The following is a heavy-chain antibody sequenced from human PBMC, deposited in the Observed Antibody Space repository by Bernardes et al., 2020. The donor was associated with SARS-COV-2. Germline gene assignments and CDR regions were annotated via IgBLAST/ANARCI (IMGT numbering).Heavy chain of an antibody. CDR2: IRSEAYGGTT. CDR3: ARWDGSGTKYLGY. D-gene: IGHD3-10*01. Sequence: SLRLSCTSSGFNFGDYGMSWFRQAPGKGLEWVGLIRSEAYGGTTEYAATVNGRFTISRDDSKGVAYLQMNSLRAEDTAVYYCARWDGSGTKYLGYWGQGTLVTVSS. V-gene: IGHV3-49*03. CDR1: GFNFGDYG. J-gene: IGHJ4*02.